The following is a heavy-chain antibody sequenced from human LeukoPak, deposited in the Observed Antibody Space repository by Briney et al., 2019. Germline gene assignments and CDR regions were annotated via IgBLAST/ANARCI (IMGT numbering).Heavy chain of an antibody. Sequence: GGSLRLSCAASGFTFSSYWMSWVRQAPGKGLEWVANIKQYGSEKYYVDSVKGRFTISRDNAKNSLYLQMNSLRAEDTAVYYCARDKVRYCSSTSCYTSIYYYYGMDVWGQGTTVTVSS. CDR1: GFTFSSYW. J-gene: IGHJ6*02. CDR2: IKQYGSEK. CDR3: ARDKVRYCSSTSCYTSIYYYYGMDV. D-gene: IGHD2-2*01. V-gene: IGHV3-7*01.